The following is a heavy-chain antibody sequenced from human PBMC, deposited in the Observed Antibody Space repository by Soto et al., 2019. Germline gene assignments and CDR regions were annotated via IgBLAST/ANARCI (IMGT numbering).Heavy chain of an antibody. D-gene: IGHD1-26*01. Sequence: QVQLVQSGAEVKKPGASVKVSCKASGYTFTSYDINWMRQATGQGLEWMGRMNPNSGNTGYAQKFQGRVTMTRDTSTNTAYMEVSSLRSEDTAIYYCARAPVYWSSNMWFDTWGQGTLVTVSS. CDR2: MNPNSGNT. CDR3: ARAPVYWSSNMWFDT. J-gene: IGHJ5*02. V-gene: IGHV1-8*01. CDR1: GYTFTSYD.